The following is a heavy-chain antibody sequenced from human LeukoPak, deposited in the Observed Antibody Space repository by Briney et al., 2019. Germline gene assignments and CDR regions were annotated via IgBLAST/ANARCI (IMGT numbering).Heavy chain of an antibody. D-gene: IGHD3-22*01. Sequence: GSLRLSCAASGFTFSSYAMHWVRQAPGKGLEWVALISYDGSAAYSADSVKGRFTISRDNSQNTVSLQMNSLRSEDTAVFYCARDPTYSYDSSGYYWGAFDIWGQGTMVTVSS. J-gene: IGHJ3*02. V-gene: IGHV3-30*04. CDR1: GFTFSSYA. CDR3: ARDPTYSYDSSGYYWGAFDI. CDR2: ISYDGSAA.